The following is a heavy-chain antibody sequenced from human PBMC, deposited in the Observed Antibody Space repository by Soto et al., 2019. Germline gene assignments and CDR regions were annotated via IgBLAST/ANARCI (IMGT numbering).Heavy chain of an antibody. CDR3: TRGYCSGGSCYYEYYFDY. Sequence: RLSCAASGFTFSDHWMSWVRQAPGKGLEFVANIQRDGSDIHYVDSVQGRFTISRDNTKNTLYLQMSNLRAEDTAVYYCTRGYCSGGSCYYEYYFDYWGQGTLVTVSS. CDR2: IQRDGSDI. J-gene: IGHJ4*02. V-gene: IGHV3-7*03. CDR1: GFTFSDHW. D-gene: IGHD2-15*01.